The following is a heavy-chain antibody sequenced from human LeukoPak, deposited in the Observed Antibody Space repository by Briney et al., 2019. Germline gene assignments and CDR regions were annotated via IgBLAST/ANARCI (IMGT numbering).Heavy chain of an antibody. CDR3: ARDLATVTPTTPYYGMDV. J-gene: IGHJ6*02. D-gene: IGHD4-17*01. CDR1: GYTFTSYG. V-gene: IGHV1-18*01. Sequence: GASVKVSCTASGYTFTSYGISWVRQAPGQGLEWMGWISAYNGNTNYAQKLQGRVTMTTDTSTSTAYMELRSLRSDDTAVYYCARDLATVTPTTPYYGMDVWGQGTTVTVSS. CDR2: ISAYNGNT.